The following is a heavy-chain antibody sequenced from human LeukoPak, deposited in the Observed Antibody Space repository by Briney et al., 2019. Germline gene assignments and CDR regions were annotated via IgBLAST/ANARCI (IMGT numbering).Heavy chain of an antibody. CDR1: GGSFSGYY. CDR2: IYSGGMT. Sequence: SETLSLTCAVYGGSFSGYYWSWLRQPPGKGLEWIASIYSGGMTFYSPSLKSRLTISADTSRNHFSLRLSSVTAADTALYFCARHFDHPTAYFDSWGQGSLVTVSS. D-gene: IGHD1-14*01. J-gene: IGHJ4*02. CDR3: ARHFDHPTAYFDS. V-gene: IGHV4-34*01.